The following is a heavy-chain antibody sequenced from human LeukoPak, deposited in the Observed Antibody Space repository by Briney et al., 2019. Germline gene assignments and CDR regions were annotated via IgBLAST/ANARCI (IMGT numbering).Heavy chain of an antibody. J-gene: IGHJ6*03. V-gene: IGHV4-34*01. CDR2: INHSGST. CDR1: GGSFSGYY. Sequence: SETLSLTCAVYGGSFSGYYWSWIRQAPGKGLEWIGEINHSGSTNYNPSLKSRVTISVDTSKNQFSLKLSSVTAADTAVYYCARSGYCSSTSCYRREYYYYYYMDVWGKGTTVTVSS. CDR3: ARSGYCSSTSCYRREYYYYYYMDV. D-gene: IGHD2-2*02.